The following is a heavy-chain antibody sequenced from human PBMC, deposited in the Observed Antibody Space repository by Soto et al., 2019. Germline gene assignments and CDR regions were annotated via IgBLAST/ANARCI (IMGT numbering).Heavy chain of an antibody. D-gene: IGHD3-10*01. J-gene: IGHJ4*02. V-gene: IGHV3-30*03. Sequence: QVQLVESGGGVVQPGRSLRLSCAASGFNFSAYGMHWVRQAPGTGLELVALLSFDASKIYYADSVKGRFTISRDTSRNTLYLQMTRLRVEDTVVYYCRFGVADWGQGTRVTVSS. CDR1: GFNFSAYG. CDR2: LSFDASKI. CDR3: RFGVAD.